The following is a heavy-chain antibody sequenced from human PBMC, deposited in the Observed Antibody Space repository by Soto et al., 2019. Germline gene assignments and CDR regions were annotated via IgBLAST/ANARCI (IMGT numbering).Heavy chain of an antibody. J-gene: IGHJ4*02. CDR3: ARSGPYYYDSSGTFDY. V-gene: IGHV1-2*04. D-gene: IGHD3-22*01. CDR2: INPNSGGT. Sequence: ASVKVSCKASGYTFTGYYMHWVRQAPGQGLEWMGWINPNSGGTNYAQKFQGWVTMTRDTSISTAYMELSRLRSDDTAVYYCARSGPYYYDSSGTFDYWSQGTLVTVSS. CDR1: GYTFTGYY.